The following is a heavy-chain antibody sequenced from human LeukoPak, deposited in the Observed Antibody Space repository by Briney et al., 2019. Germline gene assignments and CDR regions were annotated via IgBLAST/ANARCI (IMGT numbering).Heavy chain of an antibody. V-gene: IGHV3-30*02. CDR1: GFTFSSYG. CDR2: IRYDGSNK. D-gene: IGHD4-17*01. CDR3: AKDYGASAADPY. Sequence: GGSLRPSCAASGFTFSSYGMHWVRQAPGKGLGWVAFIRYDGSNKYYADSVKGRFTISRDNSKNTLYLQMNSLRAEDTAVYYCAKDYGASAADPYWGQGTLVTVSS. J-gene: IGHJ4*02.